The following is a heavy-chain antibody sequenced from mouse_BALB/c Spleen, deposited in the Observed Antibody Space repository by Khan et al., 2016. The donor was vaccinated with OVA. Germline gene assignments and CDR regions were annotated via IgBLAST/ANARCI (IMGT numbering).Heavy chain of an antibody. CDR2: INTYTGEP. V-gene: IGHV9-3-1*01. CDR1: GNTFTNYG. J-gene: IGHJ4*01. CDR3: ARPPYVSYVMVY. D-gene: IGHD1-1*01. Sequence: QVQLQQSGPELKKPGETVKISCKASGNTFTNYGMNWVKQSPGKGLKWMGWINTYTGEPTYADDFKGRFAFSLETSASTAYLQINNLKNEDTATYFCARPPYVSYVMVYGGQGTSVTVSS.